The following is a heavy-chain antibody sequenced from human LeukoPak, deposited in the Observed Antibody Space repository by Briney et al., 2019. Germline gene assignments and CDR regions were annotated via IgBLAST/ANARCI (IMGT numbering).Heavy chain of an antibody. CDR1: GFTFSSYS. V-gene: IGHV3-48*04. J-gene: IGHJ4*02. CDR3: ASGGTGPNLY. CDR2: ISSSSSTI. D-gene: IGHD3-16*01. Sequence: QPGGSLRLSCAASGFTFSSYSMNWVRQAPGKGLEWVSYISSSSSTIYYADSVKGRFTISRDNAKNSLYLQMNSLRAEDTAVYYCASGGTGPNLYWGQGTLVTVSS.